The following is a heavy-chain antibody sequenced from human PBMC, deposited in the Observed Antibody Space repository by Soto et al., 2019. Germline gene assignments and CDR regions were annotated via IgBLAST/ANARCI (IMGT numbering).Heavy chain of an antibody. V-gene: IGHV4-30-4*01. Sequence: QVQLQESGPGLVKPSQTLSLTCTVSGGSISSGDYYWSWIRQPPGKCLEWIGYIYYSGSTYYNPSLKSRVTISVDTSQQQFSLKLSSVTAADTAVYYCARDGYYDSSGYANDYWGQGTLVTVSS. CDR2: IYYSGST. CDR1: GGSISSGDYY. D-gene: IGHD3-22*01. J-gene: IGHJ4*02. CDR3: ARDGYYDSSGYANDY.